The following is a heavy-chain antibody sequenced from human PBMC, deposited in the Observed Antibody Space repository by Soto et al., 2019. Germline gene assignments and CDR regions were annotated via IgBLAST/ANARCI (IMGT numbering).Heavy chain of an antibody. CDR3: AKDLIAVAGTGDY. D-gene: IGHD6-19*01. CDR1: GFTFSSYG. CDR2: ISYDGSNK. V-gene: IGHV3-30*18. J-gene: IGHJ4*02. Sequence: GGSLRLSCAASGFTFSSYGMHWVRQAPGKGLEWVAVISYDGSNKHYADSVKGRFTISRDNSKNTLYLQMNSLRAEDTAVYYCAKDLIAVAGTGDYWGQGTLVTVSS.